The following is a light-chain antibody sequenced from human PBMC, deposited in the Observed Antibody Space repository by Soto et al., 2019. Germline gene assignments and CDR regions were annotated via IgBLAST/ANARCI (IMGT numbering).Light chain of an antibody. CDR2: EVN. CDR1: NSDIGGYNY. CDR3: GSYAGSSNFVV. Sequence: QSVLTQPPSASGSPGQSVTISCTGTNSDIGGYNYVSWYRQHPGKAPQFIIYEVNKRPSGVPDRFSGSKSGNTASLTVSGLQAEDEAHYYCGSYAGSSNFVVFGGGTQLTVL. J-gene: IGLJ2*01. V-gene: IGLV2-8*01.